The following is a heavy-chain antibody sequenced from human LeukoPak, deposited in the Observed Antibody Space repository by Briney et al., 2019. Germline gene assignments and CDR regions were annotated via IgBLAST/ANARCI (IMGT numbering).Heavy chain of an antibody. D-gene: IGHD3-10*01. CDR2: ISGSGGTM. CDR3: ARGGGWQLWFGEISGEAFDI. J-gene: IGHJ3*02. CDR1: GFPFKSHA. Sequence: GGSLRLSCAASGFPFKSHAMNWVRQAPGKGLEWVSVISGSGGTMYYTDSVKGRFTISRDNSKNTLYLQVNSLRAEDTALYFCARGGGWQLWFGEISGEAFDIWGQGTTVTVAS. V-gene: IGHV3-23*01.